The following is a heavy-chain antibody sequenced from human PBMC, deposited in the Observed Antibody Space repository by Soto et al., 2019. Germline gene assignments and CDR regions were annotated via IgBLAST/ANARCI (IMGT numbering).Heavy chain of an antibody. D-gene: IGHD5-12*01. CDR3: VKDQDSGYDSFGYYFHY. CDR2: ISSNGGST. J-gene: IGHJ4*02. Sequence: GGSLRLSCSASGFTFSSYAMHWVRQAPGKGLEYVSAISSNGGSTYYADSVKGRFTISRDNSKNTLYLQMSSLRAEDTAVYYCVKDQDSGYDSFGYYFHYWGQGTLVTVSS. CDR1: GFTFSSYA. V-gene: IGHV3-64D*06.